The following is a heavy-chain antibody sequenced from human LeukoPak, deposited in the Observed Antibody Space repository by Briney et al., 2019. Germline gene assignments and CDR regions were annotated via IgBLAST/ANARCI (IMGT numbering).Heavy chain of an antibody. V-gene: IGHV3-11*06. D-gene: IGHD4-11*01. CDR2: ISSSSSYT. J-gene: IGHJ6*02. Sequence: GGSLRLSCAASGFTFSYYYMSWIRHAPGKGLEWVSYISSSSSYTNYADSVKGRFTISRDNAKNSLYLQMNSLRAEDTAVYYCARAPHYSNYGPYYYGMDVWGQGTTVTVSS. CDR1: GFTFSYYY. CDR3: ARAPHYSNYGPYYYGMDV.